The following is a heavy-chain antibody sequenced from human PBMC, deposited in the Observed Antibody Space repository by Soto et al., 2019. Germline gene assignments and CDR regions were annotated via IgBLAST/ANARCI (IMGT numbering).Heavy chain of an antibody. CDR2: INHSGST. D-gene: IGHD6-13*01. V-gene: IGHV4-34*01. J-gene: IGHJ4*02. CDR1: GGSFSGYY. Sequence: SETLSLTCAVYGGSFSGYYWSWIRQPPGKGLEWIGEINHSGSTNYNPSLKSRVTISVDTSKTQFSLKLSSVTAADTAVYYCARAYSSSWKFLDYWGQGTLVTVS. CDR3: ARAYSSSWKFLDY.